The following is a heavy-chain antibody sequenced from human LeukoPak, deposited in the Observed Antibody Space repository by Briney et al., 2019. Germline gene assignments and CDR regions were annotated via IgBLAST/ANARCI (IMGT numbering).Heavy chain of an antibody. D-gene: IGHD1-14*01. Sequence: SQTLSLTCTVSGGSISSGGYYWSWIRQHPGKGLEWIGYIYYSGSTNYNPSLKSRVTISVDTSKNQFSLKLSSVTAADTATYYCAREGRDRNRFEYWGHGTLVTVSS. V-gene: IGHV4-31*03. CDR3: AREGRDRNRFEY. CDR1: GGSISSGGYY. CDR2: IYYSGST. J-gene: IGHJ4*01.